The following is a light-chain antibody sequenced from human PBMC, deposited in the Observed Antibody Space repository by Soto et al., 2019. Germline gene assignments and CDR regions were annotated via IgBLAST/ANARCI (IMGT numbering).Light chain of an antibody. CDR3: AAWDDSLNVYV. Sequence: QSVLTQPPSASGTPGQRVTISCSGSFSNIGSNTVNWYQQLPGTAPKVLISRNSQRPSGVPDRFSGSKSGTSASLAISGLQSEDEADYYCAAWDDSLNVYVFGTATKLTVL. CDR1: FSNIGSNT. J-gene: IGLJ1*01. CDR2: RNS. V-gene: IGLV1-44*01.